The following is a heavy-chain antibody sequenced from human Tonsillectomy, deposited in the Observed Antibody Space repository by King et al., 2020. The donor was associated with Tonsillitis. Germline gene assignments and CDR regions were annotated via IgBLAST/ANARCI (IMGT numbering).Heavy chain of an antibody. CDR1: GGSISSSSYY. D-gene: IGHD3-10*01. Sequence: QLQESGPGLVKPSETLSLTCTVSGGSISSSSYYWGWIRQPPGKGLEWIGSIYYSGSTDYNPSLKSRLTISVDTSKNQFSLKLSFVTAADTAVYYCGRLWFGDNPPDYGGQGTLVTVSS. J-gene: IGHJ4*02. CDR2: IYYSGST. CDR3: GRLWFGDNPPDY. V-gene: IGHV4-39*01.